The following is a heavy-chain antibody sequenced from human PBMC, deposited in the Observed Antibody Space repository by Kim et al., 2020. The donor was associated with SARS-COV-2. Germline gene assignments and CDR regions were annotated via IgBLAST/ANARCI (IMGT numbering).Heavy chain of an antibody. CDR1: GFPFSTFA. Sequence: GGSLRLSCAASGFPFSTFAVHWLRQAPGKGLEWVSVISYDGLDIYYAESVKGRFTISRDNSKNTLYLQMNSLRAEDTALYYCARPGDAERRGAFDIWGQGTMVTVSS. CDR3: ARPGDAERRGAFDI. J-gene: IGHJ3*02. V-gene: IGHV3-30-3*01. CDR2: ISYDGLDI.